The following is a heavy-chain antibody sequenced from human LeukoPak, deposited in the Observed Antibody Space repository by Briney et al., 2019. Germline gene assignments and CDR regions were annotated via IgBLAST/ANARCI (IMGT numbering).Heavy chain of an antibody. Sequence: ASVKVSCKASGYTFTSYGISWVRQAPGQGLEWVGWISTYSGNTKYAQKFRGRVTMTTDTSTSTAYMELRSLRSDDTAVYFCATDTTGGSYCDNWGQGSLVTVSS. J-gene: IGHJ4*02. D-gene: IGHD1-26*01. CDR1: GYTFTSYG. CDR3: ATDTTGGSYCDN. V-gene: IGHV1-18*01. CDR2: ISTYSGNT.